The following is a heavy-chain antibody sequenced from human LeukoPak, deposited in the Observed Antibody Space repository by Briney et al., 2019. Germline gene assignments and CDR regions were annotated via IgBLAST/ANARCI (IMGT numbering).Heavy chain of an antibody. CDR3: ARDSSSSWYWGDY. J-gene: IGHJ4*02. D-gene: IGHD6-13*01. CDR2: IWYDGSNK. Sequence: GGSLRLSCAASGFTFSSYGMYWVRQAPGKGLESVAVIWYDGSNKYYADSVKGRFTISRDNSKNTLYLQMNSLRAEDTAVYYCARDSSSSWYWGDYWGQGTLVTVSS. V-gene: IGHV3-33*01. CDR1: GFTFSSYG.